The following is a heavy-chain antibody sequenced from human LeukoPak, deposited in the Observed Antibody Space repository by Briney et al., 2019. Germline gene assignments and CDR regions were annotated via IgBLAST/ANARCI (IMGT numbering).Heavy chain of an antibody. D-gene: IGHD5-18*01. V-gene: IGHV4-59*08. J-gene: IGHJ4*02. Sequence: SETLSLTCTVSGGSISSFYWTWIRQPPGKGLEWIGYVSYSGTTKYNPSLKSRVTISIDTSKNQFSLKLNSVTAADTAVYYCARHSSFRGYTYGRDYWGQGTLVTVSS. CDR3: ARHSSFRGYTYGRDY. CDR1: GGSISSFY. CDR2: VSYSGTT.